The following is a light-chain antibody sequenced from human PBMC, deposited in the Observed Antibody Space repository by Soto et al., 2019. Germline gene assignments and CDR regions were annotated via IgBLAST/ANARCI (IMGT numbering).Light chain of an antibody. Sequence: DIQMTLSASTLSASVGDRVTITCRASQSIDSWLAWYQQKPGKAPKLLIYKASTLKSGVPSRFSGSGSGTEFTLSINSLQPDDFATYYCQQYNTDSRIFGQGTKVDIK. CDR3: QQYNTDSRI. V-gene: IGKV1-5*03. J-gene: IGKJ1*01. CDR2: KAS. CDR1: QSIDSW.